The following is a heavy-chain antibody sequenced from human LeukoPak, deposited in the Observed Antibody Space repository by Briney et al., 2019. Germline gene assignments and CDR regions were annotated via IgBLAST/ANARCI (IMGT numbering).Heavy chain of an antibody. CDR1: GSSIRSYY. D-gene: IGHD3-9*01. J-gene: IGHJ5*02. CDR3: ARSKTYYDILTGYSPYNWFDP. Sequence: SETLSLTCTVSGSSIRSYYWSWIRQPPGKGLEWIGYIYYSGSTNYNPSLQSRVTISVDTSKNQFSLKLSSVTAADTAVYYCARSKTYYDILTGYSPYNWFDPWGQGTLVTVSS. V-gene: IGHV4-59*01. CDR2: IYYSGST.